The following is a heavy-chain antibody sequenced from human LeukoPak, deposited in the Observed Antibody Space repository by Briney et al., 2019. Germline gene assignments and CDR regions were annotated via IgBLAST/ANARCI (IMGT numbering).Heavy chain of an antibody. CDR3: ARPNVHYYDSSGSDY. CDR1: GGSISSYY. J-gene: IGHJ4*02. D-gene: IGHD3-22*01. Sequence: SETLSLTCTVSGGSISSYYWSWLRQPPGKGLEWIGYIYYSGSTNYNPSLKSRVTISVDTSKNQFSLKLSSVTAADTAVYYCARPNVHYYDSSGSDYWGQGTLVTVSS. CDR2: IYYSGST. V-gene: IGHV4-59*08.